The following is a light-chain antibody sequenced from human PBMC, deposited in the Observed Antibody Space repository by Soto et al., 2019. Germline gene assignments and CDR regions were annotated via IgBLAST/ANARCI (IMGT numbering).Light chain of an antibody. CDR2: DAS. Sequence: IQMTQSPSTLSASVGDRVTITCRASQSISSWLAWYQQRPGKAPNLRIYDASSLQSGVPSRLSGSGFGTEFTLTISSLQPGDFATYYCQQYSSRSTFGQGTKVDIK. V-gene: IGKV1-5*01. CDR3: QQYSSRST. J-gene: IGKJ1*01. CDR1: QSISSW.